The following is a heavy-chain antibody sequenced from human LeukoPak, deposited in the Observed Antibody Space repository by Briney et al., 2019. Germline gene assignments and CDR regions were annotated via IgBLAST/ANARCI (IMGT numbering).Heavy chain of an antibody. CDR2: ISSSISYI. D-gene: IGHD6-19*01. V-gene: IGHV3-21*01. CDR3: ARETPQWLARGAFDI. Sequence: GGSLRLSCAASGFTLSSYSMNWVRQAPGKGLEWVSSISSSISYIYYADSVKGRLTISRDNAKNSLYLQMNSLRAEDTAVYYCARETPQWLARGAFDIWGQGTMVTVSS. J-gene: IGHJ3*02. CDR1: GFTLSSYS.